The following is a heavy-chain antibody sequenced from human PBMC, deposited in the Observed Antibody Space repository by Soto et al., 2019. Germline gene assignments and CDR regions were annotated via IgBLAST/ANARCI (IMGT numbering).Heavy chain of an antibody. J-gene: IGHJ5*02. CDR3: ARATFSISRVNWFDP. CDR1: GGTFSSYA. V-gene: IGHV1-69*06. D-gene: IGHD2-2*01. CDR2: IIPIFGTT. Sequence: SVKVSCKASGGTFSSYAINWVRQAPGQGLAWMGWIIPIFGTTNYAQKFQGRVTINADKSTSTAYMELSSLRSEDTAVYYCARATFSISRVNWFDPWGQGTLVTVSS.